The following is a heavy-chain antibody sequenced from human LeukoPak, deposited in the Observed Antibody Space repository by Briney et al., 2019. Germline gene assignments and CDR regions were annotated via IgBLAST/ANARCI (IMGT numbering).Heavy chain of an antibody. CDR3: ANLRIAAAALNA. J-gene: IGHJ5*02. V-gene: IGHV3-23*01. CDR2: ISRSCGST. D-gene: IGHD6-13*01. CDR1: GFTFNSYA. Sequence: GGSVRLSCAACGFTFNSYAMSGVPQAPGRGLEWVSAISRSCGSTYHADSVRGRFTISRDNSKHTLYLQMNSLRPEHTAVYYCANLRIAAAALNAWGQGTLVTVSS.